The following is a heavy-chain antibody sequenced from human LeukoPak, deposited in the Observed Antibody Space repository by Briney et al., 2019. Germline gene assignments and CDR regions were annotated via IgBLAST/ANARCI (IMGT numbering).Heavy chain of an antibody. Sequence: HGASVKVSCKASGYTFTGYYMHWVRQAPGQGLEWMGRINPNSGGTNYAQKFQGRVTMTRDTSISTAYMELGRLRSDDTAVYYCARGFIAVAGIYYFDYWGQGTLVTVSS. D-gene: IGHD6-19*01. CDR3: ARGFIAVAGIYYFDY. CDR1: GYTFTGYY. CDR2: INPNSGGT. J-gene: IGHJ4*02. V-gene: IGHV1-2*06.